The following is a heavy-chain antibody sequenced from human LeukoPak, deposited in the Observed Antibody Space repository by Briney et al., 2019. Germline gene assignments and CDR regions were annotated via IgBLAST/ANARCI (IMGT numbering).Heavy chain of an antibody. J-gene: IGHJ3*02. V-gene: IGHV3-64*01. Sequence: PGGSLRLSCAASGFTFNSYAMHWVRQAPGKGLEYVSAISSNGGSTYYANSVKGRFSISRDNSKNTLYLQMGSLRAEDMAVYYCARVGAHDAFHIWGQGTMVTVSS. D-gene: IGHD4/OR15-4a*01. CDR2: ISSNGGST. CDR1: GFTFNSYA. CDR3: ARVGAHDAFHI.